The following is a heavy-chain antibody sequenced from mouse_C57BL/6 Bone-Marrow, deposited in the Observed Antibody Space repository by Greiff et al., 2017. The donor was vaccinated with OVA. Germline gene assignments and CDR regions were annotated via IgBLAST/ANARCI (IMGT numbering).Heavy chain of an antibody. J-gene: IGHJ2*01. D-gene: IGHD2-3*01. CDR1: GYTFTSYW. V-gene: IGHV1-64*01. Sequence: QVQLKQPGAELVKPGASVKLSCKASGYTFTSYWMHWVKQRPGQGLEWIGMIHPNSGSTNYNEKFKSKATLTVDKSSSTAYMQLSSLTSEDSAVYYCARRGGYYYFDYWGQGTTLTVSS. CDR3: ARRGGYYYFDY. CDR2: IHPNSGST.